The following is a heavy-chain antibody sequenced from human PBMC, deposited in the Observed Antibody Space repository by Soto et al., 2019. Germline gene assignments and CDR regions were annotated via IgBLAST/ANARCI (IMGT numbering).Heavy chain of an antibody. CDR3: ARDTSMVQAIFFYAYYYYGMDV. CDR2: ISYNGGKT. D-gene: IGHD3-10*01. J-gene: IGHJ6*02. Sequence: QVQVVESGGGVVQPGRSLRLSCAASGFTFSTYGMHWVRQAPGQGLEWVAFISYNGGKTYYADSVKGRFTISRDSSRNTVFLQMNSLRAEDTAVYYCARDTSMVQAIFFYAYYYYGMDVWGLGTTVSVSS. CDR1: GFTFSTYG. V-gene: IGHV3-30*03.